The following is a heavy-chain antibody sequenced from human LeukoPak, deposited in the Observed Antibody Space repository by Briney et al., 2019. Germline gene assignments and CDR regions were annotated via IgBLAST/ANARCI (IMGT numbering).Heavy chain of an antibody. D-gene: IGHD2-2*01. CDR1: GGTFSRYA. CDR3: ARVVTHRYCSTPSCYWKGWFDP. Sequence: EASVKVSCKASGGTFSRYAMSWVRQAPGQGLEWMSGIIPIFGTASFAQTFQGRFTITADESTSTAYMELSSLRSEDTAVYYCARVVTHRYCSTPSCYWKGWFDPWGQGTLVTVSS. CDR2: IIPIFGTA. V-gene: IGHV1-69*13. J-gene: IGHJ5*02.